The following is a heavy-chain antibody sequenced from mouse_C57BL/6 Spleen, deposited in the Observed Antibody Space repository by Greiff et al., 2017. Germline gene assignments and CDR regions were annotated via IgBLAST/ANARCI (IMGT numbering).Heavy chain of an antibody. J-gene: IGHJ3*01. CDR3: ARFGYDYDRAY. CDR2: ICPGDGDT. Sequence: VQLQQSGPELVKPGASVKISCKASGYAFSSSWMNWVKQRPGKGLEWIGRICPGDGDTNYNGKLKGQATLTEDKSSSTVFMQLSSLTSEDSAVYFCARFGYDYDRAYWGQGTLVTVSA. D-gene: IGHD2-4*01. CDR1: GYAFSSSW. V-gene: IGHV1-82*01.